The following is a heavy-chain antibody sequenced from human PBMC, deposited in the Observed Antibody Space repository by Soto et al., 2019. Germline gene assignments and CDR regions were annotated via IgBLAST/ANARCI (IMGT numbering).Heavy chain of an antibody. D-gene: IGHD5-18*01. CDR2: ISSSSSYI. CDR3: ARDLDTAMAHSYYYYGMDV. CDR1: GFTFSSYS. Sequence: PGXSLRLSCAVSGFTFSSYSMNWFRQAPVNGLEWVSSISSSSSYIYYADSVKGRFTISRDNAKNSLYLQMNSLRAEDTAVYYCARDLDTAMAHSYYYYGMDVWGQGTTVTVSS. V-gene: IGHV3-21*01. J-gene: IGHJ6*02.